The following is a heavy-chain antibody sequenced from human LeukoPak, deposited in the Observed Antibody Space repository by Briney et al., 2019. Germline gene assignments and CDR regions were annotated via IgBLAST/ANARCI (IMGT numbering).Heavy chain of an antibody. CDR1: GFTFDDYA. CDR3: AREDEGFDP. Sequence: GGSLRLSCAASGFTFDDYAMHWVRQAPGKGLEWVSGISWNSGSIGYADSVKGRFTISRDNAKNSLYLQMNSLRAEDTAVYYCAREDEGFDPWGQGTLVTVSS. V-gene: IGHV3-9*01. J-gene: IGHJ5*02. D-gene: IGHD5-24*01. CDR2: ISWNSGSI.